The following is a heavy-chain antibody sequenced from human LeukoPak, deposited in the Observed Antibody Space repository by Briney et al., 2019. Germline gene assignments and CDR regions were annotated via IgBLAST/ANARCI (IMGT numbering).Heavy chain of an antibody. CDR1: GGTFSSYT. J-gene: IGHJ6*03. CDR3: ARLGGSYHYYYYMDV. D-gene: IGHD1-26*01. Sequence: SVKVSCKASGGTFSSYTISWVRQAPGQGLEWMGRIIPIFGTANYAQKFQGRVTITTDESTSTAYMELSSLRSEDTAVYYCARLGGSYHYYYYMDVWGKGTTVTVSS. CDR2: IIPIFGTA. V-gene: IGHV1-69*05.